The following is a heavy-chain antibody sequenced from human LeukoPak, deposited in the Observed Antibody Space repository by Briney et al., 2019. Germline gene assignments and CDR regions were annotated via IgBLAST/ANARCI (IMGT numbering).Heavy chain of an antibody. V-gene: IGHV3-21*01. Sequence: AGGSLRLSCAASGFTFSSYSMNWVRQAPGEGLEWVSSISSSSRYIYYADSVKGRFTISRDNAKNSLYLQMNSLRAEDTAVYYCARDLIKDRALRHNSPLYYFDYWGQGTLVTVSS. CDR1: GFTFSSYS. J-gene: IGHJ4*02. CDR3: ARDLIKDRALRHNSPLYYFDY. D-gene: IGHD3-10*01. CDR2: ISSSSRYI.